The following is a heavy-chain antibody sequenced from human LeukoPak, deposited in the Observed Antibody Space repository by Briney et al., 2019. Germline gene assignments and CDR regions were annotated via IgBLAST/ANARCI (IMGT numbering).Heavy chain of an antibody. J-gene: IGHJ4*02. CDR2: IYYSGNT. CDR1: GGSISSSSYY. CDR3: ARQPVYGGNSH. Sequence: SETLSLTCTVAGGSISSSSYYCGWLRQPPGKGPEWIGSIYYSGNTYYNPSLKSRVTISVDTSKNQFSLKLRSVTAADTAVYYCARQPVYGGNSHWGQGTLVTVSS. D-gene: IGHD4-23*01. V-gene: IGHV4-39*01.